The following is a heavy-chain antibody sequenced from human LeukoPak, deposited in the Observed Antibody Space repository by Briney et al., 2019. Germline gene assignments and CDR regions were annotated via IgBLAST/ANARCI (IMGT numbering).Heavy chain of an antibody. CDR3: ARILGYCSSTSCSKKYYYYMDV. CDR1: GGSLSSYY. D-gene: IGHD2-2*01. Sequence: PSETLSLTCTVSGGSLSSYYWSWIRQPAGKGLEWIGRIYTSGSTNYNPSLKSRATMSVDTSKNQFSLKLSSVTAADTAVYYCARILGYCSSTSCSKKYYYYMDVWGKGTTVTVSS. V-gene: IGHV4-4*07. CDR2: IYTSGST. J-gene: IGHJ6*03.